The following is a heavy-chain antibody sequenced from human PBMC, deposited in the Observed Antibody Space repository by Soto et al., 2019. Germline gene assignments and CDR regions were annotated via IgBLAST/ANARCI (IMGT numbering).Heavy chain of an antibody. D-gene: IGHD6-13*01. V-gene: IGHV3-30*18. CDR2: ISDDGSDK. CDR1: TVTFST. Sequence: VHLVESGGGVVQPGRSLRLSCVASTVTFSTIHWVRQAPGKGLEWVALISDDGSDKSYGDSVKGRFSISRGKSENTVYLQMNSLRAGDTAVYYCAKDGGIAAGHWHGMDVWGQGTTVTVSS. J-gene: IGHJ6*02. CDR3: AKDGGIAAGHWHGMDV.